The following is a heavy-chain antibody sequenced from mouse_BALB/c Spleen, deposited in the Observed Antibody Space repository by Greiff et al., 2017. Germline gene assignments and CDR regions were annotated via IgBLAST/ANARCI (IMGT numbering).Heavy chain of an antibody. J-gene: IGHJ1*01. CDR2: ISSGSSTI. CDR1: GFTFSSFG. CDR3: ARSGNYGYFDV. Sequence: EVHLVESGGGLVQPGGSRKLSCAASGFTFSSFGMHWVRQAPEKGLEWVAYISSGSSTIYYADTVKGRFTISRDNPKNTLFLQMTSLRSEDTAMYYCARSGNYGYFDVWGAGTTVTVSS. D-gene: IGHD2-1*01. V-gene: IGHV5-17*02.